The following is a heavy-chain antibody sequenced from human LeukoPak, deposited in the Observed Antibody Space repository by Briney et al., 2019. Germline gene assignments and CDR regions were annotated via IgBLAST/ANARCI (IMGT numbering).Heavy chain of an antibody. D-gene: IGHD2-8*01. J-gene: IGHJ3*02. Sequence: GGSLRLSCAASGFTFSSYGMHWVRQAPGKGLEWVSSISSSSSYIYYADSVKGRFTISRDNAKNSLYLQMNSLRAEDTAVYYCARDVMNAFDIWGQGTMVTVSS. CDR3: ARDVMNAFDI. CDR2: ISSSSSYI. CDR1: GFTFSSYG. V-gene: IGHV3-21*01.